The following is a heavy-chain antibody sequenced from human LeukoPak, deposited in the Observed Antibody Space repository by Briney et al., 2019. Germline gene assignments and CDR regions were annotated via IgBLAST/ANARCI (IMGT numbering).Heavy chain of an antibody. J-gene: IGHJ3*02. V-gene: IGHV3-74*01. CDR2: INSDGSST. CDR1: GFTFSSYW. CDR3: ARGPHYYDKSVAFDI. D-gene: IGHD3-22*01. Sequence: PGGSLRLSCAASGFTFSSYWMYWVRQAPGKGLVWVLRINSDGSSTSYADSVKGRFTISRDNAKNTLYLQMNSLRAEDTAVYYCARGPHYYDKSVAFDIWGQGTMVTVSS.